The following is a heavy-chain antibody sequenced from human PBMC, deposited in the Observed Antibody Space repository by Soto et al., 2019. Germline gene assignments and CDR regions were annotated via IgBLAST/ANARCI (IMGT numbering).Heavy chain of an antibody. V-gene: IGHV4-61*01. CDR2: IYYSGST. Sequence: SETLSLTCTVSGGSVSSGSYYWSWIRQPPGKGLEWIGYIYYSGSTNYNPSLKSRVTISVDTSKNQFSLKLSSVTAADTAVYYCARVELLNDAFDIWGQGTVVTVSS. CDR3: ARVELLNDAFDI. J-gene: IGHJ3*02. CDR1: GGSVSSGSYY. D-gene: IGHD2-21*02.